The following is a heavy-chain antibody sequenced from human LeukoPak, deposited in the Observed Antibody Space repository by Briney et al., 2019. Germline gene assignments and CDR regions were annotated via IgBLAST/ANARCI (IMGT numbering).Heavy chain of an antibody. CDR1: GFTFSSYG. CDR2: ISYDGSNK. CDR3: AKAGKDHGEYYFDY. J-gene: IGHJ4*02. Sequence: GGSLRLSCAASGFTFSSYGMHWVRQAPGKGLEWVAVISYDGSNKYYADSVKGRFTISRDNSKNTLYLQMNSLRAEDTAVYYCAKAGKDHGEYYFDYWGQGTLVTVPS. V-gene: IGHV3-30*18. D-gene: IGHD3-10*01.